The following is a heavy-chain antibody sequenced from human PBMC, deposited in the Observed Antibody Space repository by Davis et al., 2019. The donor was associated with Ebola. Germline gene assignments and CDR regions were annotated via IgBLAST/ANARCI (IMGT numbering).Heavy chain of an antibody. CDR1: GFTLSSYE. D-gene: IGHD1-26*01. CDR3: ARVPVGYYYYGMDV. CDR2: ISSSGSTI. J-gene: IGHJ6*02. V-gene: IGHV3-48*03. Sequence: PGGSLRLSCAASGFTLSSYEMNWVRQAPGKGLEWVSYISSSGSTIYYADSVKGRFTISRDNAKNSLYLQMNSLRAEDTAVYYCARVPVGYYYYGMDVWGQGTTVTVSS.